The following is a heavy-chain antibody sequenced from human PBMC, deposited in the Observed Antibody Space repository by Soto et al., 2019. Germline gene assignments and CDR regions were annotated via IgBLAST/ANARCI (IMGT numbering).Heavy chain of an antibody. D-gene: IGHD3-10*01. CDR2: VIPIPGMA. CDR3: ATNYGSGSTHFDY. V-gene: IGHV1-69*02. J-gene: IGHJ4*02. CDR1: EGTFNSYT. Sequence: QVQLVQSGAEVKKPGSSVKVSCTASEGTFNSYTISWVRQAPGQGLEWMGRVIPIPGMANFAQKFQGRVMITADKSTSTAYMVLSSLRSDDTAVYYCATNYGSGSTHFDYWGQGTLVTVSS.